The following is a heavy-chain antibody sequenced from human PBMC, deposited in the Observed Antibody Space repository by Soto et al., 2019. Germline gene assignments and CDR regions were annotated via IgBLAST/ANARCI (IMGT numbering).Heavy chain of an antibody. Sequence: QGQLQQSGPGLVKPSQTLSLTCAISGDSVSSDITSWNWIRQSPSRGLEWLGRTYYRSKWFHDYAASVKSRITINPDTSKNQFSLELNSMTPEDTAVYYCASVHALDVWGQGTVVTVSS. CDR3: ASVHALDV. CDR1: GDSVSSDITS. J-gene: IGHJ3*01. CDR2: TYYRSKWFH. V-gene: IGHV6-1*01.